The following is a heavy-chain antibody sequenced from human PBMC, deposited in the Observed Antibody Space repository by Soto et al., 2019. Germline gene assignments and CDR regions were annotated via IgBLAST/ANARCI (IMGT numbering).Heavy chain of an antibody. V-gene: IGHV4-34*01. CDR1: GGSFSGYY. CDR3: ARAYSSSANWFDP. Sequence: QVQLQQWGAGLLKPSETLSLTCAVYGGSFSGYYWSWIRQPPGKGLEWIGEINHSGSTNYTPSLKSRVTISVDTSKNQFSLKLSSVTAADTAVYYCARAYSSSANWFDPWGQGTLVTVSS. CDR2: INHSGST. J-gene: IGHJ5*02. D-gene: IGHD6-6*01.